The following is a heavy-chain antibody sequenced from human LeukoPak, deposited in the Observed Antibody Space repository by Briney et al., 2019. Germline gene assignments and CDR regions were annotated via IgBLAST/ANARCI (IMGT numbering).Heavy chain of an antibody. V-gene: IGHV3-9*03. CDR3: ASGDY. Sequence: GGSLRLSCAASGFTFSSYGMHWVRQAPGKGLEWVSGISWNSGSIGYADSVKSRFTISRDNAKNSLYLQMNSLRAEDMALYYCASGDYWGQGTLVTVSS. CDR2: ISWNSGSI. CDR1: GFTFSSYG. J-gene: IGHJ4*02.